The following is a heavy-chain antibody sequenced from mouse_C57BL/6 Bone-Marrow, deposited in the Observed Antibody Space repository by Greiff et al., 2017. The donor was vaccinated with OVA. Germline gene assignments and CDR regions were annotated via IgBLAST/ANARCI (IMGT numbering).Heavy chain of an antibody. CDR3: ARCGAQATLYAMDY. V-gene: IGHV1-19*01. D-gene: IGHD3-2*02. CDR1: GYTFTDYY. J-gene: IGHJ4*01. Sequence: EVQLQQSGPVLVKPGASVKMSCKASGYTFTDYYMNWVKQSHGKSLEWIGVINPYNGGTSYNQKFKGKATLTVDKSSSTAYMELNSLTSEDSAVYYCARCGAQATLYAMDYWGQGTSVTVSS. CDR2: INPYNGGT.